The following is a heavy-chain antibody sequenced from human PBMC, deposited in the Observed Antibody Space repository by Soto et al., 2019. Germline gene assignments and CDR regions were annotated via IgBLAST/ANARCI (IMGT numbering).Heavy chain of an antibody. J-gene: IGHJ5*02. CDR1: GFTFSSFA. CDR3: TRWCSSCGVGRLDP. D-gene: IGHD2-8*01. CDR2: IRSKDNSYAT. V-gene: IGHV3-73*01. Sequence: EVQLVESGGGLVQPGGSLKLSCAASGFTFSSFAMHWVRQASGKGLEWVGRIRSKDNSYATEYAASVKGRFTISRDDSKNTAYLQMNSLKTEDTAVYYCTRWCSSCGVGRLDPWGQGTLVTVSS.